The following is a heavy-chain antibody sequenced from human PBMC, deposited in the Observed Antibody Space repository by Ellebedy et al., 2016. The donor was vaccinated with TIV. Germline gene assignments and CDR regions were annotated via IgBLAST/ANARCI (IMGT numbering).Heavy chain of an antibody. V-gene: IGHV3-23*01. D-gene: IGHD3-22*01. CDR2: ISGDGVNT. Sequence: GESLKISCAASGFTFGSFAMHWVRQAPGKGLEWLSVISGDGVNTYSADSVKGRFTITRDNFKNTLFLQVNRLRAEDTAVYYCAKGSSSGFNYDRVGFQYWGQGTLVTVSS. J-gene: IGHJ4*01. CDR1: GFTFGSFA. CDR3: AKGSSSGFNYDRVGFQY.